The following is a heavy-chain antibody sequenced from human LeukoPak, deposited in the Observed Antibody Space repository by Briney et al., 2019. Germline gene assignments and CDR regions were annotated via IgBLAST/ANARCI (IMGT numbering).Heavy chain of an antibody. V-gene: IGHV1-46*02. Sequence: VKVSCTASGDILNSYHIHWVRQAPGQGLEWMGIIKHSGGSTTYAQKFQGRLTMTRDTSTGTVNMELSSLTSEDTAVYYCARDFSWSVDYWGQGALVTVSS. CDR3: ARDFSWSVDY. CDR1: GDILNSYH. J-gene: IGHJ4*02. D-gene: IGHD6-13*01. CDR2: IKHSGGST.